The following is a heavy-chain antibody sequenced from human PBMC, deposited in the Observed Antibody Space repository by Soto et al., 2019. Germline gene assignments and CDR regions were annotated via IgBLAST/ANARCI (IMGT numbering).Heavy chain of an antibody. D-gene: IGHD3-16*01. Sequence: ASVKVSCKASGYTFTSYYMHWVRQAPGQGLEWMGIINPSGGSTSYAQKFQGRVTMTRDTSTSTVYMELSSLRPEDTAVYYCARDLYDYVWGSCPPPTNQYYYYYGMDVWGQGTTVTVSS. CDR3: ARDLYDYVWGSCPPPTNQYYYYYGMDV. CDR1: GYTFTSYY. J-gene: IGHJ6*02. CDR2: INPSGGST. V-gene: IGHV1-46*01.